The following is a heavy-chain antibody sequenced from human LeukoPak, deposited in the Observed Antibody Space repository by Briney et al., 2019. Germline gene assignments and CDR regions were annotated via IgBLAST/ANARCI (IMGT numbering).Heavy chain of an antibody. J-gene: IGHJ4*02. Sequence: IPSETLSLTCTVSGGSISSSSYYWGWIRQPPGKGLEWIGSIYYSGSTYYNPSLKSRVTISVDTSKNQFSLKLSSVTAADTAVYYCARVVRGFGFDYWGQGTLVTVSS. CDR1: GGSISSSSYY. CDR3: ARVVRGFGFDY. D-gene: IGHD6-6*01. V-gene: IGHV4-39*07. CDR2: IYYSGST.